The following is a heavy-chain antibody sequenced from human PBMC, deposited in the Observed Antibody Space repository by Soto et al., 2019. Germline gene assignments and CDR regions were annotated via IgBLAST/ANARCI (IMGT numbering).Heavy chain of an antibody. CDR1: GFTFSSHW. D-gene: IGHD3-10*01. J-gene: IGHJ4*01. V-gene: IGHV3-7*01. CDR3: ARAPYGSGNMYYFDY. Sequence: GGSLRLSCAASGFTFSSHWMSWVRQAPGKGLEWVANINLDGNEKHYVDSVKGRFIISRDNPKNSLYLQMNSLRAEDTAIYYCARAPYGSGNMYYFDYWGHGTLVTVSS. CDR2: INLDGNEK.